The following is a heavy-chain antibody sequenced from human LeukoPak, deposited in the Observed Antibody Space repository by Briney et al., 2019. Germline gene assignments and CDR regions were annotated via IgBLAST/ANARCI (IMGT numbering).Heavy chain of an antibody. CDR3: ARPQGIGASGDEYFQH. Sequence: PGGSLRLSCAASGFTFSSYAMHWVRQAPGKGLEWVAVISDDGSNKYYADSVKGRFTISRDNSKNTLYLQLNSLRAEDTAVYYCARPQGIGASGDEYFQHWGQGTLVTVSS. D-gene: IGHD6-13*01. V-gene: IGHV3-30*04. CDR2: ISDDGSNK. CDR1: GFTFSSYA. J-gene: IGHJ1*01.